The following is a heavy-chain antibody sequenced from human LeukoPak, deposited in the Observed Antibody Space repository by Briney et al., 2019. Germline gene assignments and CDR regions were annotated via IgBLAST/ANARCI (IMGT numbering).Heavy chain of an antibody. CDR1: GGSISSSIYY. J-gene: IGHJ4*02. D-gene: IGHD1-1*01. CDR3: ARHKWNDADYFDF. V-gene: IGHV4-39*01. Sequence: PSETLSLTCTVSGGSISSSIYYWDWIRQPPGTGLEWIGSIYSSGSTYYNPSLKSRVTISVDTSKNQFSLKLSSVTAADTAVYYCARHKWNDADYFDFWGQGTLVTVSS. CDR2: IYSSGST.